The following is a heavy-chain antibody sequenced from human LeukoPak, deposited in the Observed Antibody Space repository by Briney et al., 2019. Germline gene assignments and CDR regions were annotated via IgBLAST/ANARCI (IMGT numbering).Heavy chain of an antibody. CDR3: AKGLDGGGLYGMDV. CDR1: GFTFDDYA. J-gene: IGHJ6*02. CDR2: ISWNSGSI. V-gene: IGHV3-9*01. Sequence: GGSLRLSCAASGFTFDDYAMHWVRQAPGKGLEWVSGISWNSGSIGYADSVKGRFTISRDNAKNYLYLQMNSLRAEDTALYYCAKGLDGGGLYGMDVWGQGTTVTVSS. D-gene: IGHD2-15*01.